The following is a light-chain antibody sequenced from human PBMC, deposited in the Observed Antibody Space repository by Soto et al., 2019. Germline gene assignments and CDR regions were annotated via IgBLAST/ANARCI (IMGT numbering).Light chain of an antibody. CDR3: QQRTNWPPALS. V-gene: IGKV3-11*01. J-gene: IGKJ4*01. CDR1: QSVSSF. Sequence: EIVLTQSPATLSLSPGERATLSCRASQSVSSFLAWYQQKPGQTPRLLIYDASKRATGIPVRFSGSGSGTDFPPPTSSPEPEDFAVYSCQQRTNWPPALSFGGGTKVET. CDR2: DAS.